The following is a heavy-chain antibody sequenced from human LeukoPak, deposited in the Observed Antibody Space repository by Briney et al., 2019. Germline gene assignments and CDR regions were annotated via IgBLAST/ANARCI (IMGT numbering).Heavy chain of an antibody. CDR3: ARVAYSSGWYYFDY. CDR2: ISAYNGNT. CDR1: GYTFTSYG. D-gene: IGHD6-19*01. Sequence: ASVKVSCKASGYTFTSYGISWVRQAPGQGLEWMGWISAYNGNTNYAQKLQGRVTMTTDTSTSTACMELRSLRSDDTAVYYCARVAYSSGWYYFDYWGQGTLVTVSS. V-gene: IGHV1-18*01. J-gene: IGHJ4*02.